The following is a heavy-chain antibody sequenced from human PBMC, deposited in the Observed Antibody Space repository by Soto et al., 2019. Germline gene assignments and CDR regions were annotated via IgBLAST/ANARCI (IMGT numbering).Heavy chain of an antibody. J-gene: IGHJ6*02. CDR3: VRGSSAITGTRYYYGLDV. CDR2: ARNKANSYTT. V-gene: IGHV3-72*01. D-gene: IGHD1-20*01. CDR1: GFTFSDRY. Sequence: GGSLRLSCVASGFTFSDRYMDWVRQTPGKGLEWVGRARNKANSYTTEYAASVKGRFTVSRDDSKNSQYLQMNSLKTEDTAAYYCVRGSSAITGTRYYYGLDVWGQGATVTVSS.